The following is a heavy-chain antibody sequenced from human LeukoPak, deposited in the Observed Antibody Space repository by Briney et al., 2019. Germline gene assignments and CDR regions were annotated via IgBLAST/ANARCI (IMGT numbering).Heavy chain of an antibody. D-gene: IGHD2-15*01. CDR1: GGSISSGGYY. J-gene: IGHJ5*02. CDR3: ARDQGGYCSGGSCHPQTDNWFDP. Sequence: PSETLSLTCTVSGGSISSGGYYWSWIRQHPGKGLEWIGYIYYSGSTYYNPSLESRVTISVDTSKNQFSLKLSSVTAADTAVYYCARDQGGYCSGGSCHPQTDNWFDPWGQGTLVTVSS. CDR2: IYYSGST. V-gene: IGHV4-31*03.